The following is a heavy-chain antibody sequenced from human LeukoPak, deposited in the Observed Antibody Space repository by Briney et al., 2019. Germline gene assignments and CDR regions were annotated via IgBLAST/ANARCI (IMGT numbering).Heavy chain of an antibody. CDR3: AKSGWVAPFDS. Sequence: GGSLRLSCAASGFTFSSYAMSWVRQAPGKGLEWVSIIHYNGYNTYYADSVKGRFTISRDNSKNTLYVQMNSLRAEDTAVYYCAKSGWVAPFDSWGQGTLVTVSS. D-gene: IGHD1-26*01. V-gene: IGHV3-23*01. CDR1: GFTFSSYA. CDR2: IHYNGYNT. J-gene: IGHJ4*02.